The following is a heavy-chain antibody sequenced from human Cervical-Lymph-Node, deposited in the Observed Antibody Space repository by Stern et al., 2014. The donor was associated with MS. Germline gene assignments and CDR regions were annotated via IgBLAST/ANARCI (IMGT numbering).Heavy chain of an antibody. V-gene: IGHV4-4*02. CDR2: VYHSGST. CDR1: GGSVINNNW. CDR3: ARDVILTNSNYQYGMDV. D-gene: IGHD3-9*01. Sequence: QVQLQESGPGLVKPSGTLSLTCVVSGGSVINNNWWSWVRQPPGKGLEWIGEVYHSGSTNYNPSLKSRVTISIDKSKNQFSMELTSVTAADTAVYYCARDVILTNSNYQYGMDVWGQGTTVTVS. J-gene: IGHJ6*02.